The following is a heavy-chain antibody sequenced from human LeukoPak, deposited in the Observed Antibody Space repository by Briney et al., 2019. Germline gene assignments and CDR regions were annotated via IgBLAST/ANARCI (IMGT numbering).Heavy chain of an antibody. J-gene: IGHJ4*02. Sequence: GGSLRLSCAASGFTFSSYGMHWVRQAPGKGLEWVAFIRYDGSNKYYADSVKGRFTISRDNSKNTLYLQMNSLRAEDTAVYYCAKDSRWKATNSEYFDYWGQGTLVTVSS. CDR3: AKDSRWKATNSEYFDY. D-gene: IGHD4-23*01. CDR2: IRYDGSNK. CDR1: GFTFSSYG. V-gene: IGHV3-30*02.